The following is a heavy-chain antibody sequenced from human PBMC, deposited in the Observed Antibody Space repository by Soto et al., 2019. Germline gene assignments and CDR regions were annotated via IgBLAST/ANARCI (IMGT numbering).Heavy chain of an antibody. Sequence: ASVKVSCKASGYTFTSYDINWVRQATGQGLEWMGWMNPNSGNTGYAQKFQGRVTMTRNTSISTAYMELSSLRSEETAVYYCARPPFSGYGMMSYYYYYMDVWGKGTTVTVSS. CDR2: MNPNSGNT. CDR1: GYTFTSYD. V-gene: IGHV1-8*01. J-gene: IGHJ6*03. D-gene: IGHD5-12*01. CDR3: ARPPFSGYGMMSYYYYYMDV.